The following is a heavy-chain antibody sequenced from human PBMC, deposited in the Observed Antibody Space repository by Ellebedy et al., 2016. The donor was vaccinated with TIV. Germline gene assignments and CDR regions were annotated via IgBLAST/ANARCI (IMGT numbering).Heavy chain of an antibody. J-gene: IGHJ5*02. CDR3: ARVVVLVSQPVQLDP. CDR2: IAHAGGNK. D-gene: IGHD2-15*01. V-gene: IGHV3-30*14. Sequence: GESLKISCEASGPSFSSHAMHLVRQAPGQGLEWVAIIAHAGGNKCYADSVRGRFTISRDNSKNTLYLQMNSLRAEDTAVYYCARVVVLVSQPVQLDPWGQGTLVTVSS. CDR1: GPSFSSHA.